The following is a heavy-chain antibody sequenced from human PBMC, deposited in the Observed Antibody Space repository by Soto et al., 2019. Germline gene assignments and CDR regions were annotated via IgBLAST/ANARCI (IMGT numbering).Heavy chain of an antibody. CDR3: ATDLVYSGYDYYYYGMDV. CDR1: GYTLTELS. CDR2: FDPEDGET. J-gene: IGHJ6*02. D-gene: IGHD5-12*01. Sequence: RASVKVSCKVSGYTLTELSMHWVRQAPGKGLEWMGGFDPEDGETIYAQKFQGRVTMTEDTSTDTAYMELSSLRSEDTAVYYCATDLVYSGYDYYYYGMDVWGQGTAVTVSS. V-gene: IGHV1-24*01.